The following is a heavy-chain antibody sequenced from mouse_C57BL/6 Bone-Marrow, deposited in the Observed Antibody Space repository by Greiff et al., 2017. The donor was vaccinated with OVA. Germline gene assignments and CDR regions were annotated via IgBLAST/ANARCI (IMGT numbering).Heavy chain of an antibody. V-gene: IGHV2-2*01. D-gene: IGHD2-1*01. Sequence: QVQLKGSGPGLVQPSQSLSITCTVSGFSLTSYGVHWVRQSPGKGLEWLGVIWSGGSTDYNAAFISRLSISKDNSKSQVFFKMNSLQADDTAIYYCAFYGNYECAMDYWGQGTSVTVSS. CDR1: GFSLTSYG. J-gene: IGHJ4*01. CDR2: IWSGGST. CDR3: AFYGNYECAMDY.